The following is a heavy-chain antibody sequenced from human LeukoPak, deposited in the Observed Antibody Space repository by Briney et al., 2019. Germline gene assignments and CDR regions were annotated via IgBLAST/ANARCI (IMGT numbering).Heavy chain of an antibody. CDR3: ARDGLIIVATTNPLVD. J-gene: IGHJ4*02. Sequence: GGSLRLSCAASGFTFSSYSMNWVRQAPGKGLEWVSYTSSSSSTIYYADSVKGRFTISRDNAKNSLYLQMNSLRAEDTAVYYCARDGLIIVATTNPLVDWGQGTLVTVSS. D-gene: IGHD5-12*01. V-gene: IGHV3-48*01. CDR2: TSSSSSTI. CDR1: GFTFSSYS.